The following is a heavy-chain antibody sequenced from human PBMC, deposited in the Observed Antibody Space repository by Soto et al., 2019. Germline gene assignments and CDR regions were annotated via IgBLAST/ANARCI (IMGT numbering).Heavy chain of an antibody. J-gene: IGHJ6*02. CDR1: GFTFSNYW. V-gene: IGHV3-74*03. D-gene: IGHD3-22*01. CDR3: ARAYYAHKV. Sequence: VGSLRLSCAASGFTFSNYWMHWVRQAPGKGLVWVSRINIDGSGTTYADSVKGRFTISRDNAKNTVFLEMKNLRAEDTAVYYCARAYYAHKVWRQGITDPVSS. CDR2: INIDGSGT.